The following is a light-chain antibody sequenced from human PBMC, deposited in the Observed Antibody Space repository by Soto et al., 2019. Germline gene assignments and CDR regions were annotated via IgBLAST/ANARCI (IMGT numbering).Light chain of an antibody. Sequence: DIQMTQSPSTLSASVGDRVTITCRASQSISSWLAWYQQKPGEAPKLLIYDASSLESGVPSRFSGSGSGTEFTLTISSLQPDDFATYYCQQYNSSPTFGGGTKVDIK. J-gene: IGKJ4*01. CDR1: QSISSW. CDR3: QQYNSSPT. V-gene: IGKV1-5*01. CDR2: DAS.